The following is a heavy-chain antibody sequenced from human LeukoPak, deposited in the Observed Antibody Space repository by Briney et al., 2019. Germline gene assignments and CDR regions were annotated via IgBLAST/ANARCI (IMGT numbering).Heavy chain of an antibody. Sequence: SVKVSCKASGGTFSSYAISWVRQAPGQGLEWMGRIIPILGIANYAQKFQGRVTITADKSTSTAYMELGSLRSEDTAVYYCARYPLYCSGGSCYSFDYWGQGTLVTVSS. CDR2: IIPILGIA. V-gene: IGHV1-69*04. J-gene: IGHJ4*02. CDR1: GGTFSSYA. D-gene: IGHD2-15*01. CDR3: ARYPLYCSGGSCYSFDY.